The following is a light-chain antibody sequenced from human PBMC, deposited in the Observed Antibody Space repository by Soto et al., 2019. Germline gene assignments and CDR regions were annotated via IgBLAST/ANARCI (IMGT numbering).Light chain of an antibody. Sequence: DIQMNQYTSSVSASLGDRATITGRASQSITTYLNWYQHTPGKAPNILISAASSLHGGVPSRFSGSGSWTDFTLTISSLQPEDVETDYCQQSYTNSLTFGGGTKVDIK. CDR1: QSITTY. V-gene: IGKV1-39*01. CDR2: AAS. J-gene: IGKJ4*01. CDR3: QQSYTNSLT.